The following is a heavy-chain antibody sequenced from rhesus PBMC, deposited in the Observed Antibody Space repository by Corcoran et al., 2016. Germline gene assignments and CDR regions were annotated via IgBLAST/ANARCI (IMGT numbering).Heavy chain of an antibody. CDR3: ARESFPGIAAAGNVDY. J-gene: IGHJ4*01. D-gene: IGHD6-25*01. CDR1: GFTFDDYA. Sequence: EVQLVESGGGVVQPGGSLRLSCAASGFTFDDYAMHCVRQAPGNGLVWVFGIICSGVRNYYADSVKGQFTSSRDNVKNSLYMQMGRLRAEDTALYYCARESFPGIAAAGNVDYWGQGVLVTVSS. V-gene: IGHV3-201*01. CDR2: IICSGVRN.